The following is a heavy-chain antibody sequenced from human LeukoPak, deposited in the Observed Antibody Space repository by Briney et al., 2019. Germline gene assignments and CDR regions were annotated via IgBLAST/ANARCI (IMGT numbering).Heavy chain of an antibody. Sequence: PSQTLSLTCTISGGSISSGGYYWSWIRQHPGKGLEWLGYIYYSGSTYYNPSLRSRVTIPVDTSKNQFSLKLSSVTAADTAVYYCARVPYGDYALWFDPWGQGTLVTVSS. V-gene: IGHV4-31*03. CDR2: IYYSGST. J-gene: IGHJ5*02. D-gene: IGHD4-17*01. CDR3: ARVPYGDYALWFDP. CDR1: GGSISSGGYY.